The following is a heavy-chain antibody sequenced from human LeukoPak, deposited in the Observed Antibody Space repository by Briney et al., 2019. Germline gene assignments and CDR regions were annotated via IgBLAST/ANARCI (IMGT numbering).Heavy chain of an antibody. CDR2: MNPNSGNT. Sequence: ASVKVSCTASGYTFTSYDINWVRQATGQGLEWMGWMNPNSGNTGYAQKFQGRVTMTRNTSISTAYMELSSLRSEDTAVYYCATETFSVRGVIPYWGQGTLVTVSS. D-gene: IGHD3-10*01. CDR3: ATETFSVRGVIPY. V-gene: IGHV1-8*01. CDR1: GYTFTSYD. J-gene: IGHJ4*02.